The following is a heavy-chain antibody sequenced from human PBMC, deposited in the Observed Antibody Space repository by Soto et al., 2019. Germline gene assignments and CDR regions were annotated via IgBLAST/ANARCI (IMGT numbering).Heavy chain of an antibody. CDR2: ISSSSSYI. CDR3: ASCYYDGSGYNGDY. V-gene: IGHV3-21*01. J-gene: IGHJ4*02. Sequence: EVQLVESGGGLVKPGGSLRLSCAASGFTFSRYSMNWVRQAPGKGLEWVSSISSSSSYIYYADSVKCRFTISRDNAKDSLYLQMNSLRAEGTAVYYCASCYYDGSGYNGDYGGQGTLV. D-gene: IGHD3-22*01. CDR1: GFTFSRYS.